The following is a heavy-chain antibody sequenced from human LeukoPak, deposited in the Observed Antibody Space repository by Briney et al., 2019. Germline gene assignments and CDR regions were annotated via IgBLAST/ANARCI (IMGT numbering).Heavy chain of an antibody. J-gene: IGHJ4*02. Sequence: EGSLRLSCSASGFTFSSYAMHWVRQAPGKGLEYVSVISSNGGSTYYADSVKGRFTISRDNSKNTLYLQMSSLRVEDTAVYYCVKGVVVVTARAFDYWGQGTLVTVSS. CDR2: ISSNGGST. D-gene: IGHD2-21*02. CDR3: VKGVVVVTARAFDY. V-gene: IGHV3-64D*06. CDR1: GFTFSSYA.